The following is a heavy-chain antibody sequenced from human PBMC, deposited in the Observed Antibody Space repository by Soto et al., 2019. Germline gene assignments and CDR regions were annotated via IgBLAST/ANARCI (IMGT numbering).Heavy chain of an antibody. D-gene: IGHD1-7*01. Sequence: HGCSPRLCCAASGVAFSFYWMHWVRQTPGKGPVWVSRIYNDGSRPGYADSVKGRFTISRDNAKNTLYLQMSSLTVEDTAVYYCARDLSGNTTPYFDLCGQGTLVTVSS. CDR2: IYNDGSRP. CDR1: GVAFSFYW. J-gene: IGHJ4*02. CDR3: ARDLSGNTTPYFDL. V-gene: IGHV3-74*01.